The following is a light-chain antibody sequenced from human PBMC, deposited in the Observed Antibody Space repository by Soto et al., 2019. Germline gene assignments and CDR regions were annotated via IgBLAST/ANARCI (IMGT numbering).Light chain of an antibody. CDR2: GKS. V-gene: IGLV1-51*01. Sequence: QSVLTQPPSVSAAPGQKVSISCSGSSSKSDAHYVSWYQQLPGTAPNLLIYGKSERPSGIPDRFSGSKSGTSATLDITGLQTGDEADYYCGTWDSNLSAYVFGTGTKVTVL. J-gene: IGLJ1*01. CDR3: GTWDSNLSAYV. CDR1: SSKSDAHY.